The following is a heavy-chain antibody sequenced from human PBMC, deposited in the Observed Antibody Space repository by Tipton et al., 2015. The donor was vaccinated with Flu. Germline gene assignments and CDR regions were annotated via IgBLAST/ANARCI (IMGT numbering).Heavy chain of an antibody. J-gene: IGHJ3*02. V-gene: IGHV4-39*07. CDR1: GGSINSTTHY. CDR2: VFHSGLT. D-gene: IGHD3-22*01. CDR3: ARTRAYTGYYYIYAFDI. Sequence: TLSLTCTISGGSINSTTHYWGWVRQLPGRGLEWIATVFHSGLTYYNPSLRSRVTISVDTSNNQFSLKLTSVTAADTAVYYCARTRAYTGYYYIYAFDIWGQGTMVTVSS.